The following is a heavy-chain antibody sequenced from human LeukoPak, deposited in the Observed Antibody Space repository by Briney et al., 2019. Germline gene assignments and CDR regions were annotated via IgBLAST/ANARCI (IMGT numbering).Heavy chain of an antibody. D-gene: IGHD4-11*01. J-gene: IGHJ4*02. CDR2: ISTSTGDT. Sequence: ASVKVSCKASGYTFTSYGISWVRQAPGQGPEWMGWISTSTGDTKYTQKFQGRVTLTTDTSTSTAYMELSSLRSDDTAVYYCARDDNYGIFVNVDYWGQGTLVTVSS. CDR1: GYTFTSYG. CDR3: ARDDNYGIFVNVDY. V-gene: IGHV1-18*01.